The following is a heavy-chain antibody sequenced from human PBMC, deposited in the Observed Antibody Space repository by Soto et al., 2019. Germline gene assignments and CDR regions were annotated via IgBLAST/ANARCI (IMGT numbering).Heavy chain of an antibody. CDR3: EPRGCDSMFGSLDY. J-gene: IGHJ4*02. D-gene: IGHD2-21*02. Sequence: QVQLQESRPGLVKPSGTLSLTCAVSGGSISSGDWCWSWVRQSPGKGLECIGEIYYSGSTTYTRSLKCLVTKSADKSENQLSLRLSSVPGADTAIYSCEPRGCDSMFGSLDYWGQGTPVTVSS. V-gene: IGHV4-4*02. CDR2: IYYSGST. CDR1: GGSISSGDW.